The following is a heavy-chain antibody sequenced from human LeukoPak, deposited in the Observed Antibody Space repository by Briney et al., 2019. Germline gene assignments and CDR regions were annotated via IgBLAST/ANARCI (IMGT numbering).Heavy chain of an antibody. Sequence: GGSLRLSCAASGFTFSSSVMSWVRQAPGKGLEWISYIGSSGSPTHYADSVGGRFTISRDNAKNSLYLQMSSLRDEDTAVYFCARRPYSDTSGRLSDVWGQGTTVTVSS. V-gene: IGHV3-48*02. CDR1: GFTFSSSV. J-gene: IGHJ6*02. D-gene: IGHD3-22*01. CDR2: IGSSGSPT. CDR3: ARRPYSDTSGRLSDV.